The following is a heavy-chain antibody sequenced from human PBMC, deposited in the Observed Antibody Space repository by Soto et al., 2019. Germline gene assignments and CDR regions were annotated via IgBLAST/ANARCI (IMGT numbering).Heavy chain of an antibody. CDR2: INPSGGST. CDR1: GYTFTSYY. V-gene: IGHV1-46*01. Sequence: ASVKVSCKASGYTFTSYYMHWVRQAPGQGLEWMGIINPSGGSTSYAQKFQGRVTMTRDTSTSTVYMELSSLRSEDTAVYYCARSPESAMVNDYYYYGMDVWGQGTTVTV. CDR3: ARSPESAMVNDYYYYGMDV. D-gene: IGHD5-18*01. J-gene: IGHJ6*02.